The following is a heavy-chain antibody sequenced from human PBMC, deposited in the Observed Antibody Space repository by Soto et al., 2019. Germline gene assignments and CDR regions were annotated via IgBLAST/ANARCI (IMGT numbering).Heavy chain of an antibody. V-gene: IGHV4-30-2*01. D-gene: IGHD2-21*02. J-gene: IGHJ4*02. CDR1: GGSISSGGYS. CDR3: ARGAYCGGDCYDY. CDR2: IYHSGST. Sequence: SETLSLTCAVSGGSISSGGYSWSWIRQPPGKGLEWIGYIYHSGSTYYNPSLKSRVTISVDRSKSQFSLKLSSVTAADTAVYYCARGAYCGGDCYDYWGQGTLVTVSS.